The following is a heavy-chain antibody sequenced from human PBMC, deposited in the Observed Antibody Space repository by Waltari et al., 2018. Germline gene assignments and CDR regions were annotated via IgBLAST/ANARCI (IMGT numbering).Heavy chain of an antibody. V-gene: IGHV3-9*01. D-gene: IGHD4-17*01. CDR3: AKDSAPVTLIPLFDY. J-gene: IGHJ4*02. CDR2: ISWNSGSI. CDR1: GFTFYESS. Sequence: EVQLVESGGGLVQPGRSLRLSCAASGFTFYESSMPWVRLATGKGLEWVSGISWNSGSIGYADSVKGRFTISRDNAKNSLYLQMNSLRAEDTALYYCAKDSAPVTLIPLFDYWGQGTLVTVSS.